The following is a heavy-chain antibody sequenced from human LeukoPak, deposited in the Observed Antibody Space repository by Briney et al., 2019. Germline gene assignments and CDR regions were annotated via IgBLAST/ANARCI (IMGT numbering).Heavy chain of an antibody. D-gene: IGHD4-17*01. CDR1: GYTFTSYD. Sequence: ASVKVSCKASGYTFTSYDINWVRQATGQGLEWMGWMNPNSGNTGYAQKFQGRVTMTRNTSISTAYMELSSLKSEDTAVYYCARRGGKNYGDYVLYYYYMDVWGKGTTLTVSS. CDR2: MNPNSGNT. V-gene: IGHV1-8*01. J-gene: IGHJ6*03. CDR3: ARRGGKNYGDYVLYYYYMDV.